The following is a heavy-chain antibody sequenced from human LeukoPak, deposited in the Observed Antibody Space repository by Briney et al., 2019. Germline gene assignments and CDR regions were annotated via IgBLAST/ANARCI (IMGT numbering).Heavy chain of an antibody. CDR3: ATIPSTELNAY. CDR2: ISSSSSYI. CDR1: GFTVSSNY. D-gene: IGHD2-21*01. V-gene: IGHV3-21*01. Sequence: GGSLRLSCAASGFTVSSNYMSWVRQAPGKGLEWLSSISSSSSYIYYADSVRGRFTISRDNAKNSLYLQMNSLRADDTAVYFCATIPSTELNAYWGQGTLVTVSA. J-gene: IGHJ4*02.